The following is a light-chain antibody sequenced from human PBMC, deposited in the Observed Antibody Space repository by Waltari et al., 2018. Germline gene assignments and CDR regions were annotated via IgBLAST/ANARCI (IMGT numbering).Light chain of an antibody. CDR1: QSISSY. CDR2: AAS. CDR3: QQSYTNPRT. V-gene: IGKV1-39*01. Sequence: DIQMTQSPSSLSASVGDRVTITCRASQSISSYLNWYQQKPGKAPKLLIYAASSLQSGVPSSFSGSGSGTDFTLTINSLQPEDFATYYCQQSYTNPRTFGQGTRVETK. J-gene: IGKJ1*01.